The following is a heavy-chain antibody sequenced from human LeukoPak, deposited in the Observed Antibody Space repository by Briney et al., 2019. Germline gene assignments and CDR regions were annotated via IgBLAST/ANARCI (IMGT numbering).Heavy chain of an antibody. J-gene: IGHJ4*02. V-gene: IGHV3-48*02. D-gene: IGHD1-26*01. Sequence: GGSLRLSCAASGFTFSSYSMNWVRQAPGKGLEWVSHITASGTAMFYADSVKGRFTISRDNAKNSLYLQMNSLRDEGTAVYYCASSGSYRFDYWGQGTLVTVSS. CDR2: ITASGTAM. CDR1: GFTFSSYS. CDR3: ASSGSYRFDY.